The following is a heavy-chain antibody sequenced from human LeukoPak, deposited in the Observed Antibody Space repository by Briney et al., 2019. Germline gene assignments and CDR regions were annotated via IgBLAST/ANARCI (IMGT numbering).Heavy chain of an antibody. CDR1: SGSVNSGSYY. CDR3: ARRAGCTSSWYEY. CDR2: IYYSGST. V-gene: IGHV4-61*01. D-gene: IGHD6-13*01. Sequence: SETLSLTCTVSSGSVNSGSYYWNWIRQPPGKGLEWIGYIYYSGSTNYNPSLKSRVTISVDTAKNQLSLKLSSVTAADTAVYHCARRAGCTSSWYEYWGQGTLVTVSS. J-gene: IGHJ4*02.